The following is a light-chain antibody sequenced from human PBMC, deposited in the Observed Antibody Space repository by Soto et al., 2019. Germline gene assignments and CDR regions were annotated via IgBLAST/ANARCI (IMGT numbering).Light chain of an antibody. J-gene: IGLJ2*01. V-gene: IGLV2-14*03. CDR1: SSDVGLYNY. CDR3: SSYTSDTTHVV. CDR2: DVN. Sequence: QSVLTQPASVSGSPGQSITISCTGSSSDVGLYNYVSWYQQHPGKALKLMIYDVNDRPSGVSDRFSGSKSGNTASLTISGLQADDEADYFCSSYTSDTTHVVFGGGTKLTVL.